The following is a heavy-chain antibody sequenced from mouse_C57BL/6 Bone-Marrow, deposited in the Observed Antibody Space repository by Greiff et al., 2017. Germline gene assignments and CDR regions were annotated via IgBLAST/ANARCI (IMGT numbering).Heavy chain of an antibody. CDR1: GYTFTDYY. D-gene: IGHD1-1*01. V-gene: IGHV1-19*01. CDR3: ANDPHYYGSSFDY. Sequence: EVQLQQSGPVLVKPGASVKMSCKASGYTFTDYYMNWVKQSHGKSLEWIGVINPYNGGTSYNQKFKGKATLTVDKSSSTAYMELNSLTSEDSAVYYCANDPHYYGSSFDYWGQGTTLTVSS. CDR2: INPYNGGT. J-gene: IGHJ2*01.